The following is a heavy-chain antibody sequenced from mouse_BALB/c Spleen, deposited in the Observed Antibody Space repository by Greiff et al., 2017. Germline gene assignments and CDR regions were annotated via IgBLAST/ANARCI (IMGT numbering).Heavy chain of an antibody. Sequence: VQLQQSGAELVKPGASVKLSCTASGSNIKDTYMNWVKRRPEQGREWIGRFDPANGITKYDPKFQGKATITADTSSNTAYLQLSSLTSEDTAVYYCASDGSSYGGFAYWGQGTLVTVSA. CDR2: FDPANGIT. J-gene: IGHJ3*01. CDR1: GSNIKDTY. CDR3: ASDGSSYGGFAY. V-gene: IGHV14-3*02. D-gene: IGHD1-1*01.